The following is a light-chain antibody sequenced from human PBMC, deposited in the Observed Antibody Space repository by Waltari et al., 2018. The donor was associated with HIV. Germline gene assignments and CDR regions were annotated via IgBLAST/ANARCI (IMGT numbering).Light chain of an antibody. V-gene: IGLV2-23*02. J-gene: IGLJ3*02. Sequence: QSALTQPASVSGSPGQSITIPCTGTTRDLGGYNYVSWYQQHPGKAPKLMIYDVSKRPSGVSNRLSGSKSGNTASLTISGLQAEDEADYYCCSYAGTSTWVFGGGTQLTVL. CDR1: TRDLGGYNY. CDR3: CSYAGTSTWV. CDR2: DVS.